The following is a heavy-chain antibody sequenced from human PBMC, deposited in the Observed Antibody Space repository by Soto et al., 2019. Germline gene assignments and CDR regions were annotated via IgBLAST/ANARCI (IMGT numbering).Heavy chain of an antibody. V-gene: IGHV1-3*01. D-gene: IGHD2-15*01. CDR3: ASGGRYYYYYGMDV. J-gene: IGHJ6*02. Sequence: ASVKVSCKASGYTFTSYAMHWVRQAPGQRLEWMGWINAGNGNTKYPQKFQGRVTITRDTSASTAYMELSSLRSEDTAVYYCASGGRYYYYYGMDVWGQGTTVTVSS. CDR1: GYTFTSYA. CDR2: INAGNGNT.